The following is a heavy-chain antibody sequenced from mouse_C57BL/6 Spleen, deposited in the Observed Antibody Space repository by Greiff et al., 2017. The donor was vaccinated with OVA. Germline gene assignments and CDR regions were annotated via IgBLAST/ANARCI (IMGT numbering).Heavy chain of an antibody. D-gene: IGHD1-1*01. V-gene: IGHV1-26*01. CDR3: AREGILRRGFAY. J-gene: IGHJ3*01. CDR1: GYTFTDYY. Sequence: EVQLHQSGPELVKPGASVKISCKASGYTFTDYYMNWVKQSHGKSLEWIGDINPNNGGTSYNQKFKGKATLTVDKSSSTAYMELRSLTSEDSAVYYCAREGILRRGFAYWGQGTLVTVSA. CDR2: INPNNGGT.